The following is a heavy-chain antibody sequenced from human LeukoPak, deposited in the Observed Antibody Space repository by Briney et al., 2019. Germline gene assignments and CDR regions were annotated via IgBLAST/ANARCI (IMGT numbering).Heavy chain of an antibody. V-gene: IGHV3-7*03. CDR1: GFTFSTYW. CDR3: VRAPYYSGIEHYFDH. D-gene: IGHD3-22*01. CDR2: IKQDGSEK. Sequence: GGSLRLSCSASGFTFSTYWMSWVRQAPGKGLEWVANIKQDGSEKYLVDSVKGRFTISRDNAKGSLYLQMNSMRAEDTAVYYCVRAPYYSGIEHYFDHWGQGILVTVSS. J-gene: IGHJ4*02.